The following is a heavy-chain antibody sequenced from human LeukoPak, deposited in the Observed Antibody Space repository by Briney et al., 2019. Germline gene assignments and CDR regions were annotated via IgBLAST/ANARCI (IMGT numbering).Heavy chain of an antibody. D-gene: IGHD3-22*01. V-gene: IGHV4-34*01. CDR3: ARGQSQKNYYDSSGYYNY. CDR2: INHSGST. Sequence: PSETLSLTCAVYGGSFSGYYWSWIRQPPGKGLEWIGEINHSGSTNYNPSLKSRVTISVDTSKNQFSLKLSSVTAADTAVYYCARGQSQKNYYDSSGYYNYWGQGTLVTVSS. J-gene: IGHJ4*02. CDR1: GGSFSGYY.